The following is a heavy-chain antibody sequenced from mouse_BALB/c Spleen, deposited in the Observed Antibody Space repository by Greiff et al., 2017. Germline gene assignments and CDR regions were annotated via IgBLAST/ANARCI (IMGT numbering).Heavy chain of an antibody. J-gene: IGHJ3*01. D-gene: IGHD2-2*01. V-gene: IGHV5-17*02. CDR2: ISSCSSTI. Sequence: EVMLVESGGGLVQPGGSRKLSCAASGFTFSSFGMHWVRQAQEKGLEWVAYISSCSSTIYYADTVKGRFPISRDNPKNTLFLRMTSLRSEDTAMFYCARSGYDSWFADWGQGTLVTVSA. CDR1: GFTFSSFG. CDR3: ARSGYDSWFAD.